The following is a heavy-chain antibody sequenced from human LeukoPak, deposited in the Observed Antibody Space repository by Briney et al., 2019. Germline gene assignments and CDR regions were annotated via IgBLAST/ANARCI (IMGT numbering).Heavy chain of an antibody. CDR2: IYPGDSDT. CDR3: ARGFYGGYYYYYYMDV. V-gene: IGHV5-51*01. Sequence: GESLKISCKGSGYSFTTYWIGWVRQMPGKGLEWMGIIYPGDSDTRYSPSFEGQVTISADRSISTAYLQWSSLKASDTAMYYCARGFYGGYYYYYYMDVWGKGTTVTVSS. CDR1: GYSFTTYW. D-gene: IGHD4/OR15-4a*01. J-gene: IGHJ6*03.